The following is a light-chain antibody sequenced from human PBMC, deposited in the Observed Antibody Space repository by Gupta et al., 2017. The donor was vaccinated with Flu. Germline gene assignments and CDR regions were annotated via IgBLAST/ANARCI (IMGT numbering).Light chain of an antibody. J-gene: IGLJ3*02. CDR3: ATWDSSLSVWL. Sequence: SVLTQPPSVSAAPEQKVSISCSGNSSNIGNHVVSSYQHLPGTAPKLLMYDNKKRPSAIPDRFSGSKSGTSATLGITGLETGDEADYYCATWDSSLSVWLFGGGTKLTVL. CDR2: DNK. V-gene: IGLV1-51*01. CDR1: SSNIGNHV.